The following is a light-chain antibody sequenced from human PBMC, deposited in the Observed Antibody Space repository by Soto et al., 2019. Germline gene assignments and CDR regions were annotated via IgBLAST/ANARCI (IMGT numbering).Light chain of an antibody. J-gene: IGKJ2*01. CDR2: DVS. Sequence: DIQMAQSPSSLSASVGDRVTITCQASQDISTYLNWYQQRPGRAPKLLLYDVSNLQAGAPSRFSGSGSGTHFTFTISSLQAEDVAVYYCQQYYSTPYTFGQGTKLEIK. CDR1: QDISTY. CDR3: QQYYSTPYT. V-gene: IGKV1-33*01.